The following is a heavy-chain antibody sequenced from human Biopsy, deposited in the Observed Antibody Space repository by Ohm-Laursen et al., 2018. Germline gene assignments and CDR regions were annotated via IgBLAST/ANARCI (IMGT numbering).Heavy chain of an antibody. V-gene: IGHV4-59*01. CDR3: ARATNSTGWPYYYFYGMDV. Sequence: TLSLTSTVSGGSISSVYWSCIRQTPGQGLEWIGSIYYSGSTNYNPSLKSRVTISVDSSKNQFSLRLNSLTAADTAVYYCARATNSTGWPYYYFYGMDVWGQGTPVTVSS. CDR1: GGSISSVY. D-gene: IGHD2/OR15-2a*01. J-gene: IGHJ6*02. CDR2: IYYSGST.